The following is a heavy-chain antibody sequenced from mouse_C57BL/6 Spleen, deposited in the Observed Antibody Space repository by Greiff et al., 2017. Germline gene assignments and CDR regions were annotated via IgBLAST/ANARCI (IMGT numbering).Heavy chain of an antibody. V-gene: IGHV1-15*01. CDR2: IDPETGGT. J-gene: IGHJ2*01. CDR1: GYTFTDYE. CDR3: TIYGYDVGYFDY. D-gene: IGHD2-2*01. Sequence: QVQLQQSGAELVRPGASVTLSCKASGYTFTDYEMHWVKQTPVHGLEWIGAIDPETGGTAYNQKFKGKAILTADKSSSTAYLQLSSLTSEDTAVYYCTIYGYDVGYFDYWGQGTTLTVAS.